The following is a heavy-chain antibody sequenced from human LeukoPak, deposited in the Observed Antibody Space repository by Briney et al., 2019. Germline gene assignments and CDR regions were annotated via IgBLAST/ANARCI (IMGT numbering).Heavy chain of an antibody. CDR3: AKKESTMIVVAAVLLSWFDP. J-gene: IGHJ5*02. CDR1: GFTFSSYS. V-gene: IGHV3-21*04. Sequence: GGPLRLSCAASGFTFSSYSMNWVRQAPGKGLEWVSSISSISSYIYYADSVKGRFTVSRDNAKNSLYLQMDSLRAEDTAVYYCAKKESTMIVVAAVLLSWFDPWGQGTLVTVSS. CDR2: ISSISSYI. D-gene: IGHD3-22*01.